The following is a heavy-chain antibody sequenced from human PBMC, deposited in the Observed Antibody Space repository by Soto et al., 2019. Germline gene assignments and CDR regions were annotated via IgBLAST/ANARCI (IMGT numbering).Heavy chain of an antibody. J-gene: IGHJ6*02. V-gene: IGHV1-2*02. CDR3: AREFRTYSHGVAV. Sequence: QAQLVQSGTEVKKPGASVKVSCKASGYPFTGPYIYLVRQAPGQGLEWIGWINPSSGGTEFAEKFQGRVTVTRDTSVRTVFLELNSLTSDDTGVYFCAREFRTYSHGVAVWGQGAAFTVSS. CDR2: INPSSGGT. D-gene: IGHD4-4*01. CDR1: GYPFTGPY.